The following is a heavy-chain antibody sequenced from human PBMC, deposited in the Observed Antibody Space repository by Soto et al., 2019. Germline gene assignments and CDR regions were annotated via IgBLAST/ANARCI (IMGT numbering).Heavy chain of an antibody. CDR3: ARVGRPYCSGGSCYARPSDY. V-gene: IGHV3-21*01. D-gene: IGHD2-15*01. J-gene: IGHJ4*02. Sequence: GGSLRLSCAASGFTFSSYSMNWVRQAPGKGLEWVSSISSSSSYIYYADSVKGRFTISRDNAKNSLYLQMNSLRAEDTAVYYCARVGRPYCSGGSCYARPSDYWGQGTLVTVSS. CDR1: GFTFSSYS. CDR2: ISSSSSYI.